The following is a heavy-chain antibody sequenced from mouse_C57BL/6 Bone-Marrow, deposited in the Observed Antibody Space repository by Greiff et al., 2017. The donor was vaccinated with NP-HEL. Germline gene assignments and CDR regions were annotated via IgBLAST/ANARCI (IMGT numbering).Heavy chain of an antibody. D-gene: IGHD2-2*01. CDR3: ARDTMVTTDWFAY. CDR1: GFTFSSYA. CDR2: ISDGGSYT. J-gene: IGHJ3*01. V-gene: IGHV5-4*01. Sequence: HLVESGGGLVKPGGSLKLSCAASGFTFSSYAMSWVRQTPEKRLEWVATISDGGSYTYYPDNVKGRFTISRDNAKNNLYLQMSHLKSEDTAMYYCARDTMVTTDWFAYWGQGTLVTVSA.